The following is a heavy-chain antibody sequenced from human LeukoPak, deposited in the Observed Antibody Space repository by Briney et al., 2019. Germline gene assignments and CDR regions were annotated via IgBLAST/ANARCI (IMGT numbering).Heavy chain of an antibody. V-gene: IGHV3-23*01. D-gene: IGHD1-26*01. CDR3: AKMKGHPLPKYYMDV. Sequence: GGSLRLSCAPSGFTFSGFAMSWVRRTPGKGLQWVSGISGSGDNTLYADSVKSRFTISRDNSKNTLYLEMNSLRAEDTAIYYCAKMKGHPLPKYYMDVWGQGTTVTVSS. J-gene: IGHJ6*01. CDR1: GFTFSGFA. CDR2: ISGSGDNT.